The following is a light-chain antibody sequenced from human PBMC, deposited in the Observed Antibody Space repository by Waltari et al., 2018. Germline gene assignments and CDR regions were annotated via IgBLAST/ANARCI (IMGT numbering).Light chain of an antibody. CDR2: DNN. CDR1: SSNIGAGFD. Sequence: QSVLTQPPSVSGAPGQRVTISCTGSSSNIGAGFDVHWYQQLPGAAPKLLIYDNNNRPSGVPDRFSGSKSGTSASLTITGLQAEDEADYYCQSYDNSLSGPNWVFGGGTKLTVL. CDR3: QSYDNSLSGPNWV. V-gene: IGLV1-40*01. J-gene: IGLJ3*02.